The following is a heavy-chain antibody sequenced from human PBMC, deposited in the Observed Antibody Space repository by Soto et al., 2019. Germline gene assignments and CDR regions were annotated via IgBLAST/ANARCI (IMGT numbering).Heavy chain of an antibody. CDR2: IYYSGST. CDR1: GGSISSGGYY. J-gene: IGHJ4*02. CDR3: ARTPSLGELSAHFDY. Sequence: SETLFLTCTVSGGSISSGGYYWSWIRQHPGKGLEWIGYIYYSGSTYYNPSLKSRVTISVDTSKNQFSLKLSSVTAADTAVYYCARTPSLGELSAHFDYWGQGTLVTVSS. V-gene: IGHV4-31*03. D-gene: IGHD3-16*02.